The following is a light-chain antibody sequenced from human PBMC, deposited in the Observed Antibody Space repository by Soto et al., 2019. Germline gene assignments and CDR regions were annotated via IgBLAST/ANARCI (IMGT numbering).Light chain of an antibody. J-gene: IGKJ3*01. CDR1: HDITSF. Sequence: DIQMTQSPSSLSASVGDRVTITCQASHDITSFLNWYQHKPGRAPKPLIYDASILEAGVPTRFSGSGSGTHFTFTISSLQPADVATYYCQHCDYLPIFGPGTTVDFK. CDR2: DAS. CDR3: QHCDYLPI. V-gene: IGKV1-33*01.